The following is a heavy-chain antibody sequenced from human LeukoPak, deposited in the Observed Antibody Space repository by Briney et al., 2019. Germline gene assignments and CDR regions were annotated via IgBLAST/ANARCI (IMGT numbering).Heavy chain of an antibody. J-gene: IGHJ4*02. D-gene: IGHD3-3*01. CDR3: ARSPRYYDFWSGYYDY. V-gene: IGHV5-51*01. CDR1: GYSFNTYW. Sequence: GESLKISCKGSGYSFNTYWIGWVRQMPGKGLEWMGIIYPGDSDTKYSPSFQGQVTISADKSISTAYLQWSSLKASDTAMYYCARSPRYYDFWSGYYDYWGQGTLVTVSS. CDR2: IYPGDSDT.